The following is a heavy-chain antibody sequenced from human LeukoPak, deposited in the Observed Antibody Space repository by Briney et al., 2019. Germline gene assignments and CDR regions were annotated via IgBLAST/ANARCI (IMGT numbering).Heavy chain of an antibody. CDR2: IKQDGSEK. CDR1: GFTFSNYW. CDR3: ARASDPWLQLT. V-gene: IGHV3-7*05. J-gene: IGHJ5*02. Sequence: GGSLRLSCAASGFTFSNYWMIWVRQAPGKGLEWVGNIKQDGSEKRYADSVRGRFSISRDNAQTSLYLQMNGLRAEDTAVYYCARASDPWLQLTWGQGTLVTVSS. D-gene: IGHD5-24*01.